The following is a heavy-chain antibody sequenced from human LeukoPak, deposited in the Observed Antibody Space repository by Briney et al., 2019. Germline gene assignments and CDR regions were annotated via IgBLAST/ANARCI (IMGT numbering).Heavy chain of an antibody. J-gene: IGHJ4*02. CDR2: MNPNSGNT. Sequence: ASVKVSCKASGYTFTSYDINWVRQATGQGLEWMGWMNPNSGNTGYAQKFQGRVTMTRNTSISTAYMELSSLRSEDTAVYYCARREYCGGDCYSDFDYWGQGTLVTVSS. D-gene: IGHD2-21*02. CDR3: ARREYCGGDCYSDFDY. V-gene: IGHV1-8*01. CDR1: GYTFTSYD.